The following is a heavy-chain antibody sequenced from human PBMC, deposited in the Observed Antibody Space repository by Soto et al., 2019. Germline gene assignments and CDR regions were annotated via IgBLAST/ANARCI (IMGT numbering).Heavy chain of an antibody. V-gene: IGHV4-39*01. CDR1: GGSISSSSYY. D-gene: IGHD3-3*01. Sequence: SETLSLTCTVSGGSISSSSYYWGWIRQPPGKGLEWIGSIYYSGSTYYNPSLKSRVTISVDTSKNQFSLKLSSVTAADTAVYYCARHLLSSLRFLEWLNAFDIWGQGTMVTVSS. CDR2: IYYSGST. CDR3: ARHLLSSLRFLEWLNAFDI. J-gene: IGHJ3*02.